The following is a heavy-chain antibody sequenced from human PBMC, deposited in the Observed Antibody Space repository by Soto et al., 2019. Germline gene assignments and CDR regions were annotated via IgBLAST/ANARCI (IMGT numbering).Heavy chain of an antibody. J-gene: IGHJ4*02. Sequence: QVQLQESGPGLVKPSETLSLTCTVSGGSISSYYWSWIRQPPGKGLEWIGYIYYSGSTNYNPSLKSRVTISVDTSKTQSSLRLSSVTAADTAVYYCARHDSSGYYPYYFDYWGQGTLVTVSS. CDR3: ARHDSSGYYPYYFDY. V-gene: IGHV4-59*08. CDR2: IYYSGST. D-gene: IGHD3-22*01. CDR1: GGSISSYY.